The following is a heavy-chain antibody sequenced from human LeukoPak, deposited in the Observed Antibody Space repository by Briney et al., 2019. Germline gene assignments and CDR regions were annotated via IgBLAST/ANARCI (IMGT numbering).Heavy chain of an antibody. Sequence: GRSLRLSCAASGFTFSSYAMSWVRQAPGKGLEWVSAISGSGGSTYYADSVKGRFTISRDNSKNTLYLQMNSLRAEDTAVYYCAKGPGGSYLNWFDPWGQGTLVTVSS. V-gene: IGHV3-23*01. J-gene: IGHJ5*02. CDR1: GFTFSSYA. D-gene: IGHD1-26*01. CDR3: AKGPGGSYLNWFDP. CDR2: ISGSGGST.